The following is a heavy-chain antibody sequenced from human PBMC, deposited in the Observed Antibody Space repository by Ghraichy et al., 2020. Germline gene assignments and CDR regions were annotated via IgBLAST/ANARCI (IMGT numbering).Heavy chain of an antibody. J-gene: IGHJ4*02. CDR2: IYSTGST. CDR1: GGSISSDSYY. CDR3: ARTAGLLDPALDY. V-gene: IGHV4-61*02. Sequence: SETLSLTCTVSGGSISSDSYYWSWIRQPAEKGLEWIGRIYSTGSTSYNPSLRSRVTISMDTSKNQFTLRLSSVTAADTAVYYCARTAGLLDPALDYWGQGALVTVSS. D-gene: IGHD2-2*03.